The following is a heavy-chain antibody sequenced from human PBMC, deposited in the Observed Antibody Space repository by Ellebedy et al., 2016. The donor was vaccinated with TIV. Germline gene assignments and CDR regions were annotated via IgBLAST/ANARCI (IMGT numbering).Heavy chain of an antibody. V-gene: IGHV3-30*03. CDR3: VRGWYSSGHCDVFAM. CDR2: ISVDGRAV. Sequence: GGSLRLXXVGFGFTFSDSVMHWVRQDPGKGLDWVAGISVDGRAVHYPDSVKGRFTISRDNAQNTVYLQMNSLRLEDTAVYYCVRGWYSSGHCDVFAMWGQGIIVTVSS. J-gene: IGHJ3*02. CDR1: GFTFSDSV. D-gene: IGHD6-19*01.